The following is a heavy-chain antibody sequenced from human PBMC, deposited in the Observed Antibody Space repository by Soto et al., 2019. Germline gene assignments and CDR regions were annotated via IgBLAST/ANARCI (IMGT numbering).Heavy chain of an antibody. CDR3: EAEISSSGHY. CDR2: IYFTGAT. CDR1: SGSISSSTYH. D-gene: IGHD1-1*01. J-gene: IGHJ4*02. Sequence: SETLSLTCSVSSGSISSSTYHWAWIRQPPGKGLEWIGSIYFTGATYYSPSLKTRVTLFVDTSKNLFSLRLNSVTAADTAIYYCEAEISSSGHYWGQGTLVTVSS. V-gene: IGHV4-39*01.